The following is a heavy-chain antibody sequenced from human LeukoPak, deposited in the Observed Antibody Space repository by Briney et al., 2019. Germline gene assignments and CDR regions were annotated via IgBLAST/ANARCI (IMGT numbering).Heavy chain of an antibody. CDR1: GFPFSSYG. D-gene: IGHD3-16*02. CDR2: ISYDGSNK. CDR3: ADYDYVWGSYRQGY. Sequence: GGSLRLSCAASGFPFSSYGMHWVRQAPGKGLEWVAVISYDGSNKYYADSVKGRFTISRDNSKNTLYLQMNSLRAEDTAVYYCADYDYVWGSYRQGYWGQGTLVTVSS. J-gene: IGHJ4*02. V-gene: IGHV3-30*03.